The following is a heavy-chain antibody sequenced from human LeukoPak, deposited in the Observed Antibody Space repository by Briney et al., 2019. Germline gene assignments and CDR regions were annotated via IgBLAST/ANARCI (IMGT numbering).Heavy chain of an antibody. CDR1: GDSISSYY. D-gene: IGHD3-10*01. CDR2: LHSSGTT. J-gene: IGHJ4*02. V-gene: IGHV4-4*07. Sequence: PSETLSLTCTVSGDSISSYYWSWIRQSAGRGLEWIGRLHSSGTTNCNPYLESRVTMSVDTSKNQFSLMLSSVTAADTAIYYCARDSDYHASGHDYWGQGTLVTVSS. CDR3: ARDSDYHASGHDY.